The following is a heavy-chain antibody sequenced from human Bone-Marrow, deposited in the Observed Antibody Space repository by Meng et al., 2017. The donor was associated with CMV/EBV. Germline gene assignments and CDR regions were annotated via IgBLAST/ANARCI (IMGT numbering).Heavy chain of an antibody. CDR3: AKSGVPRRLVGYHLDY. J-gene: IGHJ4*02. V-gene: IGHV3-23*01. Sequence: GESLKISCAASGFTFSTYGMHWVRQAPGKGLEWVSVVSGSGGATFYRDSVEGRLTISRDNSRNTVYLHMNGLRGEDTAIYYCAKSGVPRRLVGYHLDYWGRGTLVTVSS. CDR1: GFTFSTYG. CDR2: VSGSGGAT. D-gene: IGHD2-15*01.